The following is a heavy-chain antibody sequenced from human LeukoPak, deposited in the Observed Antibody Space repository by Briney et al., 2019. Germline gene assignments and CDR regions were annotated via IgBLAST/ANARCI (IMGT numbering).Heavy chain of an antibody. J-gene: IGHJ4*02. V-gene: IGHV3-21*01. CDR3: ARDSPNDGMLWWSIDY. CDR2: ISSSSSYK. D-gene: IGHD2-21*01. CDR1: GFTFSSYS. Sequence: GGSLRLSCAASGFTFSSYSMNWVRQAPGKGLEWVSSISSSSSYKYYADSLKGRFTISRDNAKNSLFLQMNSLRAEDTAVYYCARDSPNDGMLWWSIDYWGQGTLVTVSS.